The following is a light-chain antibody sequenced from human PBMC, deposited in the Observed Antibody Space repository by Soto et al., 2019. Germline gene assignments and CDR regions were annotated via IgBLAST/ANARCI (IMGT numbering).Light chain of an antibody. Sequence: EIQMTQSPSSLSASVGDRVTITCRASQSISSYLKWYQQKPGKAPKLLIYAASSLQSGVPSRFSGSGSGTDFTLTISSQQPGDCATYHCPQRYSTLFAFGAGEKVDI. CDR2: AAS. CDR1: QSISSY. J-gene: IGKJ3*01. CDR3: PQRYSTLFA. V-gene: IGKV1-39*01.